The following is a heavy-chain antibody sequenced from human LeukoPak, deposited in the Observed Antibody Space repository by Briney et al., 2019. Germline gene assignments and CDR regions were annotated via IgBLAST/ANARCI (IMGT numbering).Heavy chain of an antibody. J-gene: IGHJ3*02. D-gene: IGHD5-24*01. Sequence: HPGRSLRLSCAASGFTFSSYEMNWVRQAPGKGLEWVSYISSSGSNIYYADSVKGRFTISRDNDKNSLYLQMNSLRAEDTAVYYCAKDLGAVDGLEAFDIWGQGTMVTVSS. CDR1: GFTFSSYE. CDR3: AKDLGAVDGLEAFDI. V-gene: IGHV3-48*03. CDR2: ISSSGSNI.